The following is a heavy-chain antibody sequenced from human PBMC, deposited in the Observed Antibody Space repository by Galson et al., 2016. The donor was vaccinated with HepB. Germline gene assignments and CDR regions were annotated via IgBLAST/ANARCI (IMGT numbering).Heavy chain of an antibody. D-gene: IGHD3-10*01. J-gene: IGHJ5*02. Sequence: SETLSLTCTVSGGSISSHYWSWIRQPPGKGLEWIGQIYYSGSTNYSPSLKSRVTVTLDTSRNQFSLKLTSVTAADTAVYYCARWSGSYGRQWFDPWGQGTQVAVSS. CDR2: IYYSGST. CDR3: ARWSGSYGRQWFDP. V-gene: IGHV4-59*11. CDR1: GGSISSHY.